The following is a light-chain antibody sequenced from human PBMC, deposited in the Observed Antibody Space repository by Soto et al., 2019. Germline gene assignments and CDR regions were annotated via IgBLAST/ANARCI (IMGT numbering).Light chain of an antibody. Sequence: EIVLTQSPGTLSLSPGERATLSCRGSQSVSSSYLAWYQQKPGQAPRLLIYGASNRATGIPDRFSGSGSGTDFTLTISRLEPEDFAVYYCQQYGRPPRTFGQGTKVEIK. CDR3: QQYGRPPRT. V-gene: IGKV3-20*01. J-gene: IGKJ1*01. CDR1: QSVSSSY. CDR2: GAS.